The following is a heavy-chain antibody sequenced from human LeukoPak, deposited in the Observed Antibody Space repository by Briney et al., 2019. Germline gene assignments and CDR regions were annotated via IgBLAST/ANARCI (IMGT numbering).Heavy chain of an antibody. Sequence: PAGSLRLSCAASRFTFSSYEMNWVSQAPGKGLVWVSRITSDGSGIGYADSVKGRFSTSRDNAKNTLYLQMNSLRAEDTAVYSCASGRLVGAPDYWGQGTLVTVSS. J-gene: IGHJ4*02. CDR3: ASGRLVGAPDY. D-gene: IGHD1-26*01. V-gene: IGHV3-74*01. CDR2: ITSDGSGI. CDR1: RFTFSSYE.